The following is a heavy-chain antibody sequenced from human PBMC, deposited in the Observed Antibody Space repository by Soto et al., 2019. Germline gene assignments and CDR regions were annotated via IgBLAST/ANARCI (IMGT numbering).Heavy chain of an antibody. CDR1: GGYFNDNY. J-gene: IGHJ5*02. D-gene: IGHD3-10*01. Sequence: QVQLQQWGAGLLKPSETLSLSCAVYGGYFNDNYYTWFPQPPGKGLEGIGEISRSGTTKYIPSLKSRASISFDTSKTQVSLKVTSVTAADTAVYYCATSLWFGTQVELWGQGALVTVSS. V-gene: IGHV4-34*01. CDR2: ISRSGTT. CDR3: ATSLWFGTQVEL.